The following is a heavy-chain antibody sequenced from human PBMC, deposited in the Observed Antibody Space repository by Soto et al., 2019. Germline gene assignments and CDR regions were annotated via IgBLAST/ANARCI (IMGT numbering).Heavy chain of an antibody. CDR2: IYSDGNK. Sequence: QITLKESGPTLVKPTQTLTLTCTFSGFSLSSSGVAVGWVRQPPGKALEWVVLIYSDGNKRYSPSLKTRLTITKDTSKNQVVLTMTTVDPVDTATYFCTHSPSAYGDHAEYFLNWGQGTLVIVS. D-gene: IGHD4-17*01. J-gene: IGHJ1*01. CDR1: GFSLSSSGVA. CDR3: THSPSAYGDHAEYFLN. V-gene: IGHV2-5*02.